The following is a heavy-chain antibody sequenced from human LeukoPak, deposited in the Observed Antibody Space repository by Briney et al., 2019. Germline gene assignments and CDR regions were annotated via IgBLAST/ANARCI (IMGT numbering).Heavy chain of an antibody. Sequence: SETLSLTCAVYGGSFSGYYWSWIRQPPGKGLEWIGEINHSGSTNYNPSLKSRVTISVDTSKNQFSLKLSSVTAADTAVYYCARGSPLIVGATGWFDPWGQGTLVTASS. D-gene: IGHD1-26*01. J-gene: IGHJ5*02. V-gene: IGHV4-34*01. CDR3: ARGSPLIVGATGWFDP. CDR2: INHSGST. CDR1: GGSFSGYY.